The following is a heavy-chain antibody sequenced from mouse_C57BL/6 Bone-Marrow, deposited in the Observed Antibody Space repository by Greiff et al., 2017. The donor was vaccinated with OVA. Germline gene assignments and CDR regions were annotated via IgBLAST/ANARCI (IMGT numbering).Heavy chain of an antibody. CDR3: ARGDDYDGGAWFAY. CDR2: ISSGSSTI. V-gene: IGHV5-17*01. D-gene: IGHD2-4*01. Sequence: DVMLVESGGGLVKPGGSLKLSCAASGFTFSYYGMHWVRQAPEKGLEWVAYISSGSSTIYYADTVKGRFTISRDNAKNTLFLQMTSLRSEDTAMYYCARGDDYDGGAWFAYWGQGTLVTVSA. CDR1: GFTFSYYG. J-gene: IGHJ3*01.